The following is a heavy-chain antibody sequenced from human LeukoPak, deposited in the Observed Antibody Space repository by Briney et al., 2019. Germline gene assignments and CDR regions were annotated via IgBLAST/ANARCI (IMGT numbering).Heavy chain of an antibody. V-gene: IGHV4-38-2*02. CDR1: GSSISSDYY. D-gene: IGHD3-22*01. J-gene: IGHJ5*02. CDR2: IKHRGRS. Sequence: SETLSLTCSVSGSSISSDYYWGWVRQPPGKGLEWIGSIKHRGRSYYNPSLKSRVTISVDTSKNQFSLQLSSVTAADTAVYYCARGRRDSSGYYWFDPWGQGTLVTVSS. CDR3: ARGRRDSSGYYWFDP.